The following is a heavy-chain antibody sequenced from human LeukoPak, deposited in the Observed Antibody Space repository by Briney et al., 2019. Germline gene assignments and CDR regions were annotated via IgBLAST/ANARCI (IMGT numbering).Heavy chain of an antibody. D-gene: IGHD1-7*01. J-gene: IGHJ4*02. CDR1: GFTFNKYT. V-gene: IGHV3-21*01. CDR3: ARAHNWKYGTFDY. Sequence: GGSLRLSCAASGFTFNKYTMNWVRQAPGKGLEWVSSISTSSSYIYYADSVKGRFTISRDNAKNSLYLQMNSLRVEDTAVYYCARAHNWKYGTFDYWGQGTLVTVSS. CDR2: ISTSSSYI.